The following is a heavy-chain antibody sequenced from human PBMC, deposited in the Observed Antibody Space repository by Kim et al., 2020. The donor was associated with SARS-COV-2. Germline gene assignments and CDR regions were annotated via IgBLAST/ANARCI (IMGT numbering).Heavy chain of an antibody. D-gene: IGHD2-2*01. CDR1: GGSFSGYY. Sequence: SETLSLTCAVYGGSFSGYYWSWIRQPPGKGLEWIGEINHSGSTNYNPSLKSRVTISVDTSKNQFSLKLSSVTAADTAVYYCARGYCSSTSCYNIAAAGPLDYWGQGTLVTVSS. V-gene: IGHV4-34*01. J-gene: IGHJ4*02. CDR2: INHSGST. CDR3: ARGYCSSTSCYNIAAAGPLDY.